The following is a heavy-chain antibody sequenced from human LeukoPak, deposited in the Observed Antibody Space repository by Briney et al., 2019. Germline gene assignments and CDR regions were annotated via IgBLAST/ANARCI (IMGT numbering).Heavy chain of an antibody. D-gene: IGHD6-19*01. J-gene: IGHJ4*02. V-gene: IGHV3-23*01. CDR1: GFTFSSYV. Sequence: HPGGSLRLSCAASGFTFSSYVMSWVRQAPGKGLEWVSAISGSGVSTDYADSVKGRFTISRDNSKNTLYLQLNSLRAEDTAIYYCAKDTKSSSGWPHDYWGQGTLVTVSS. CDR3: AKDTKSSSGWPHDY. CDR2: ISGSGVST.